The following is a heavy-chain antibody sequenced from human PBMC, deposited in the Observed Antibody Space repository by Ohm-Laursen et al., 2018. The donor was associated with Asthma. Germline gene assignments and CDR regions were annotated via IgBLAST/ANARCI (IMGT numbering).Heavy chain of an antibody. CDR1: GVAFTDSW. D-gene: IGHD1-1*01. CDR2: INPLGYEK. Sequence: SLRLPCAASGVAFTDSWMSWVRQLPGGSLEWVAKINPLGYEKYYMDSVRGRFTISRDNAKNSLYLQMNSLRAQDTAVYYCAVRTTTAGFDVWGQGTTVTVSS. CDR3: AVRTTTAGFDV. V-gene: IGHV3-7*01. J-gene: IGHJ6*02.